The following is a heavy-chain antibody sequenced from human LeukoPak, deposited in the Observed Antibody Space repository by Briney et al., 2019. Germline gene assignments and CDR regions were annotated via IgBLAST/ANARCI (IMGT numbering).Heavy chain of an antibody. CDR2: ISRGGTAI. D-gene: IGHD3/OR15-3a*01. Sequence: GGSLTLSCAASGFTFSSYEMNWVRHAPGKGLEWVAYISRGGTAIYAESVKGRFTISRDNAKNSLYLQMNSLRAEDTAVYYCARPSPGWTQNYWGQRTLVTVSS. CDR1: GFTFSSYE. J-gene: IGHJ4*02. CDR3: ARPSPGWTQNY. V-gene: IGHV3-48*03.